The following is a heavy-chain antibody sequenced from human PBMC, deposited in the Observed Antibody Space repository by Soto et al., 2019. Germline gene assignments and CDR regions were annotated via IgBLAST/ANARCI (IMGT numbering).Heavy chain of an antibody. CDR3: ARDQGIAVAVFDY. CDR1: GGSVTSDTYY. J-gene: IGHJ4*02. CDR2: IYYSGST. Sequence: QVQLQESGPGLVKPSETLSLTCSVSGGSVTSDTYYWSWIRQPPGKGLEWIGYIYYSGSTNYNPSLQSRVTISVDTSKNQISLKLSSVTAADTAVYYCARDQGIAVAVFDYWGQGTLVTVSS. V-gene: IGHV4-61*01. D-gene: IGHD6-19*01.